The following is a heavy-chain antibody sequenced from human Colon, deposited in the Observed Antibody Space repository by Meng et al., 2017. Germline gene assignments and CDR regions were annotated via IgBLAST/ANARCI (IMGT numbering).Heavy chain of an antibody. V-gene: IGHV4-61*08. Sequence: RDSHPGSVRPSETLSLLRAVSGASVRSPDHQWGWVRQPPGKGLEWIGYARIDYANTNYNPSLKSRVNVSLDTSKNQFSLNVRSVTAADTAVYYCARDYWGSLDFWGQGILVTVSS. CDR1: GASVRSPDHQ. CDR2: ARIDYANT. J-gene: IGHJ4*02. CDR3: ARDYWGSLDF. D-gene: IGHD3-16*01.